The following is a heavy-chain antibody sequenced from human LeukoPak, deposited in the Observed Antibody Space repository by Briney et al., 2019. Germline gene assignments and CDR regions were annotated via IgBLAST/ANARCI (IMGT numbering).Heavy chain of an antibody. D-gene: IGHD3-22*01. CDR2: ISTSGSTI. J-gene: IGHJ4*02. CDR3: ARRGYYDSSGYLFDY. V-gene: IGHV3-48*03. CDR1: GFTFSCYV. Sequence: GGSLRLSCAASGFTFSCYVMNWLRRAPGKGVEWVSYISTSGSTIYHAASVKGRFTISSDNANNSLFLQMNSLRAEDAAVYYCARRGYYDSSGYLFDYWGQGTLVTVSS.